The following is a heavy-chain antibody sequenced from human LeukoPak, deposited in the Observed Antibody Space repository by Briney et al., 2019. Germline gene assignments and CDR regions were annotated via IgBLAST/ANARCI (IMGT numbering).Heavy chain of an antibody. D-gene: IGHD5-18*01. CDR1: GGSISSYY. J-gene: IGHJ6*02. CDR2: IYTSGST. Sequence: SETLSLTCTVSGGSISSYYWSWIRQPAGKGLEWTGRIYTSGSTNYNPSLKSRVTMSVDTSKNQFSLKLSSVTAADTAVYYCARDQLDTAIDYYYYYGMDVWGQGTTVTVSS. CDR3: ARDQLDTAIDYYYYYGMDV. V-gene: IGHV4-4*07.